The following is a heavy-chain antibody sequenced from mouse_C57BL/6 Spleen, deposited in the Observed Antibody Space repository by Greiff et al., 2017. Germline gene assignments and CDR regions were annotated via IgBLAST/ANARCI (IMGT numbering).Heavy chain of an antibody. CDR2: INYDGSST. CDR1: GFTFSDYY. V-gene: IGHV5-16*01. CDR3: ARGGYYGSSPYWCFDV. Sequence: DVMLVESEGGLVQPGSSMKLSCTASGFTFSDYYMAWVRQVPEQGLEWVANINYDGSSTYYLASLKSRFIISRDNAKNILYLQMSSLTSEDTAAYDCARGGYYGSSPYWCFDVWGTGTTVTVSA. J-gene: IGHJ1*03. D-gene: IGHD1-1*01.